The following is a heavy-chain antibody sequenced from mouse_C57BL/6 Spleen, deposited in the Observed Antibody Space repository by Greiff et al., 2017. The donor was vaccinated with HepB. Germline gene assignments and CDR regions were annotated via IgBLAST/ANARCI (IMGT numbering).Heavy chain of an antibody. Sequence: DVQLVESGGGLVKPGGSLKLSCAASGFTFSDYGMHWVRQAPEKGLEWVAYISSGSSTIYYADTVKGRFTISRDNAKNTLFLQMTSLRSEDTAMYYCARHYYGSSYWYFDVWGTGTTGTVSS. CDR2: ISSGSSTI. CDR3: ARHYYGSSYWYFDV. D-gene: IGHD1-1*01. J-gene: IGHJ1*03. V-gene: IGHV5-17*01. CDR1: GFTFSDYG.